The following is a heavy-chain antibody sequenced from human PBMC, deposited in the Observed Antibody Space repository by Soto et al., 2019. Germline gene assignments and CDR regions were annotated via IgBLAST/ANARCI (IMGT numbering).Heavy chain of an antibody. J-gene: IGHJ4*02. D-gene: IGHD3-9*01. CDR1: GFTFSNYA. V-gene: IGHV3-30*09. Sequence: QVQLVESGGGVVQPGRSLRLSCAASGFTFSNYALHWVRQAPGKGLEWVALIAYDGSYKYYADSVKGRFAISRDNSKNTLYLQMNSLRAEDTAVYYCARGPELRYFDYWGQGTLVTVSS. CDR3: ARGPELRYFDY. CDR2: IAYDGSYK.